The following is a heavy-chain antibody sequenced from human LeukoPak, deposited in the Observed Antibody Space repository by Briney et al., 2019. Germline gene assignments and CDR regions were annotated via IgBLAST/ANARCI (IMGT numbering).Heavy chain of an antibody. CDR1: GGSISSYY. D-gene: IGHD3-10*01. CDR3: AKRHLWFGESWYYFDY. V-gene: IGHV4-39*07. Sequence: SETLSLTCTVSGGSISSYYWGWIRQPPGKGLEWIGSIYYSGSTYYNPSLKSRVTISVDTSKNQFSLKLASVTAADTAIYYCAKRHLWFGESWYYFDYWGQGTLVTVSS. J-gene: IGHJ4*02. CDR2: IYYSGST.